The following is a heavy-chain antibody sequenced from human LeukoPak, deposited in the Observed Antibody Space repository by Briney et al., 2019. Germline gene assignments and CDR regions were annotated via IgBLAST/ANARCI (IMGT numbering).Heavy chain of an antibody. Sequence: GGSLRLPCAASGFTFSSYAMYWVRQSLGKGLEWVAVISYDGSNKYYADSVKGRFPISRDNSKNTLYLQMNSLRAEDTAVYYCARDARTVGITMIVVGFDYWGQGTLVTVSS. CDR1: GFTFSSYA. CDR2: ISYDGSNK. D-gene: IGHD3-22*01. V-gene: IGHV3-30*04. CDR3: ARDARTVGITMIVVGFDY. J-gene: IGHJ4*02.